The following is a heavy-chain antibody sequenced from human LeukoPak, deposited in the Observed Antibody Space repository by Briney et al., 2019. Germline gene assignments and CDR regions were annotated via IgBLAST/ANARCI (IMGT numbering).Heavy chain of an antibody. J-gene: IGHJ3*02. CDR3: ARHIVVVIAIKDDAFDI. Sequence: PGGSLRLSCAAPGFTLSSYSMNWVRQAPGKGLEWVSSISSSSSYIYYADSVKGRFTISRDNAKNSLYLQMNSLRAEDTAVYYCARHIVVVIAIKDDAFDIWGQGTMVTVSS. CDR1: GFTLSSYS. V-gene: IGHV3-21*01. D-gene: IGHD2-21*01. CDR2: ISSSSSYI.